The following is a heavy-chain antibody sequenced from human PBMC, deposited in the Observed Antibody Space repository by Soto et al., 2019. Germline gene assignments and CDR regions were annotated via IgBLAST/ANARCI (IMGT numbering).Heavy chain of an antibody. CDR3: ARAEIGCRDKHAFDI. Sequence: QVQLVQSGAEVKKPGASVKVSCKASGYTFTSYGISWVRQAPGQGLEWMGWISAYNGNTNYAQKVQGRVTMTTDTSTSTAYMELSSLRSDATAVYYCARAEIGCRDKHAFDIWGQGTMVTVSS. J-gene: IGHJ3*02. CDR1: GYTFTSYG. V-gene: IGHV1-18*01. CDR2: ISAYNGNT. D-gene: IGHD6-19*01.